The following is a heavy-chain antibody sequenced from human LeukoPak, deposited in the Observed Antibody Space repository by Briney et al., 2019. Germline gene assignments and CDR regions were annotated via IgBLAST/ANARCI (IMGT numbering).Heavy chain of an antibody. D-gene: IGHD3-16*01. CDR3: ARWHASFDI. CDR1: GDSVSSSRYY. Sequence: PSETLSLTCTVSGDSVSSSRYYWVWIRQPPGKGLEWIGSIYHTGSTHYNPSLKSRVAISVDTSKNQFPLKLSSVTAADTAVYYCARWHASFDIWGQGTMVTVSS. V-gene: IGHV4-39*01. J-gene: IGHJ3*02. CDR2: IYHTGST.